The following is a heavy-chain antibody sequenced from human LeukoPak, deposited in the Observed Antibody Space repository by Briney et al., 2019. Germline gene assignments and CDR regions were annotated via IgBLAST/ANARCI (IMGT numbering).Heavy chain of an antibody. J-gene: IGHJ4*02. Sequence: GGSLRLSCAASGFTFSSYSMTWVRQAPGKGLEWVSSISSSSSYIYYADSVKGRFTISRDNAKNSLYLEMNSLRAEDTAVYYCARVLSSYYDSSGYFDYWGQGTLVTVSS. CDR3: ARVLSSYYDSSGYFDY. D-gene: IGHD3-22*01. CDR2: ISSSSSYI. CDR1: GFTFSSYS. V-gene: IGHV3-21*01.